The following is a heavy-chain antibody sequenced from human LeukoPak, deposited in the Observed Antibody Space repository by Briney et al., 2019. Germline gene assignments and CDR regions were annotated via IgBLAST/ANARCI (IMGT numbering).Heavy chain of an antibody. Sequence: GGSLRLSCAASGFTFSTYWMHWVRQAPGKGLVWVSRIKSDGSSTMYADSVRGRFTISRDNAKNTLYLQMNSLRAEDTAVYYCARDLDYGGRSNFDHWGQGTLVTVSS. D-gene: IGHD4-23*01. CDR2: IKSDGSST. V-gene: IGHV3-74*03. CDR1: GFTFSTYW. J-gene: IGHJ4*02. CDR3: ARDLDYGGRSNFDH.